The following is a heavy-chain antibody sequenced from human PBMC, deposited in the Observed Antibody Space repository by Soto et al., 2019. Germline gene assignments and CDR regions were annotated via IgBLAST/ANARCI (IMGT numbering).Heavy chain of an antibody. CDR2: SRNRGNSYTT. CDR3: AKTTYGSGSHYFDS. V-gene: IGHV3-72*01. CDR1: GFTFSDHY. Sequence: EVQLVESGGGLVQPGGSLRLSCAASGFTFSDHYMDWVRQAPGKGLEWVGRSRNRGNSYTTEYVASVKGRFIISRDASNNLLYLQMNSLETEDTAVYFCAKTTYGSGSHYFDSWGQGTLVTVSS. D-gene: IGHD3-10*01. J-gene: IGHJ4*02.